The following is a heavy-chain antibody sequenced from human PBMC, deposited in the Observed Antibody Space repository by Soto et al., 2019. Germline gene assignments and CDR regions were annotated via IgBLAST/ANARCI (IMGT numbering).Heavy chain of an antibody. V-gene: IGHV3-53*02. Sequence: EVQLVETGGGLIQPGGSLRLSCAVSGFSVSSTYMNWVRQAPGKGLEWVSVIYTGGGTYYAESVKGRFTISRDKSKNTLYLQMNSLRAEDTAIYYCARDNYSRYWGQGTLVTVSS. J-gene: IGHJ4*02. CDR3: ARDNYSRY. CDR2: IYTGGGT. CDR1: GFSVSSTY. D-gene: IGHD5-18*01.